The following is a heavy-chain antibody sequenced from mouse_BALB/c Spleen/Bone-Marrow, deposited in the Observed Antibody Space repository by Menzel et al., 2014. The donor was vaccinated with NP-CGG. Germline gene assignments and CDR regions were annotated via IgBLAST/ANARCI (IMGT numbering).Heavy chain of an antibody. Sequence: VQRVESGAELAKPGASVKMSCKASGHTFTSYWMHWVKQRPGQGLEWIGYINPSTGYTEYNQKFKDKATLTADKSSSTTYMQLSGLTSEDSAVYYCARYDGYEAYWGQGTLVTVSA. D-gene: IGHD2-3*01. CDR3: ARYDGYEAY. J-gene: IGHJ3*01. V-gene: IGHV1-7*01. CDR1: GHTFTSYW. CDR2: INPSTGYT.